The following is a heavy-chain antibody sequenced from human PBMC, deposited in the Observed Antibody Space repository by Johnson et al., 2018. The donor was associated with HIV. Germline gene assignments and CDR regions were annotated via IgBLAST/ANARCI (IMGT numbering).Heavy chain of an antibody. V-gene: IGHV3-30*04. CDR3: AKGFFELDDAFDI. D-gene: IGHD3/OR15-3a*01. CDR1: GFTFRTFP. J-gene: IGHJ3*02. Sequence: VQLVESGGDLVKAGGSLRLSCAASGFTFRTFPMHWVRQAPGKGLEWVAVISYDGSNKYYADSVKGRFTISRDNSKNTLYLQMNSLRAEDTAVYYCAKGFFELDDAFDIWGQGTMVTVSS. CDR2: ISYDGSNK.